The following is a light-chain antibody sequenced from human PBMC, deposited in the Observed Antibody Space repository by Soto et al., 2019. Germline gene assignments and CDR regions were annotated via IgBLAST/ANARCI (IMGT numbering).Light chain of an antibody. V-gene: IGKV1-8*01. CDR2: AAS. J-gene: IGKJ1*01. CDR1: QGISSY. CDR3: QQYYSYPRT. Sequence: AIRLTQSPSSLSASTGEGVTITFRASQGISSYLAWYQQKPGKAPKLLIYAASTLQSGVPSRFSGSGSGTDFTLTISCLQSEDFATYYCQQYYSYPRTFGQGTKVDIK.